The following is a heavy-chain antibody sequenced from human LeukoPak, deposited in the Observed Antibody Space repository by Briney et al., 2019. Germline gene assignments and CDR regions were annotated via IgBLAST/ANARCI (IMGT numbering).Heavy chain of an antibody. J-gene: IGHJ5*02. D-gene: IGHD6-13*01. CDR3: ARVLWFGYRSLAAAGGRWFDP. CDR2: INTNTGNP. CDR1: GYTFTSYA. V-gene: IGHV7-4-1*02. Sequence: ASVKVSCKASGYTFTSYAMNWVRQAPGQGLEWMGWINTNTGNPTYAQGFTGRFVFSLDTSVSTAYLQISSLKAEDTAVYYCARVLWFGYRSLAAAGGRWFDPWGQGTLVTVSS.